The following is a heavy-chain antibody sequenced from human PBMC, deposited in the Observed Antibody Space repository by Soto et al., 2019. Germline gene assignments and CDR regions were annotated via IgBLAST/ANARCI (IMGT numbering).Heavy chain of an antibody. CDR3: ARPRYGSGWFYFDY. Sequence: ASVKVSGKASGYAFTGYYMHWVRQAPGQGLEWMGWINPNSGGTNYAQKFQGRVTMTRDTSISTAYMELSRLRSDDTAVYYCARPRYGSGWFYFDYWGQGTLVTVSS. CDR1: GYAFTGYY. D-gene: IGHD6-19*01. CDR2: INPNSGGT. J-gene: IGHJ4*02. V-gene: IGHV1-2*02.